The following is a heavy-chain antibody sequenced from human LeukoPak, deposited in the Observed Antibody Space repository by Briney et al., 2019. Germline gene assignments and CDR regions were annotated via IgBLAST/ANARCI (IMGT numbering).Heavy chain of an antibody. Sequence: ASVKVSCKASGDTFTTSHMHWVRQAPGRGLEWMGKINPSGGSTTYARQFQGRVSMTRDLSMSTVYMELSSLRSEDTAVYYCVRNLMQFTGLAYWGQGTLVTVSS. CDR2: INPSGGST. V-gene: IGHV1-46*01. CDR3: VRNLMQFTGLAY. D-gene: IGHD2-8*02. J-gene: IGHJ4*02. CDR1: GDTFTTSH.